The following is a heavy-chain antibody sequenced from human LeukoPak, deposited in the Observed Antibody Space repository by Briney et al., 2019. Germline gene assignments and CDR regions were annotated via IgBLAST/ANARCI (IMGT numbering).Heavy chain of an antibody. CDR3: ASPAVGGGDSDY. CDR1: GGSFSDYH. D-gene: IGHD2-21*02. V-gene: IGHV4-34*01. CDR2: INHSGTT. Sequence: PSETLSLTCAVYGGSFSDYHWSWIRQPPGKGLEWIGEINHSGTTKYNPSLKSRVTISVDTSKNQFSLKLSSVTAADTAVYYCASPAVGGGDSDYWGQGTLVTVSS. J-gene: IGHJ4*02.